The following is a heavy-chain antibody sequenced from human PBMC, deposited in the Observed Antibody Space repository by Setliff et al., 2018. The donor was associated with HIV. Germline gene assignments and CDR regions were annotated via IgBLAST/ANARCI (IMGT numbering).Heavy chain of an antibody. CDR2: ISSTSSYI. J-gene: IGHJ5*02. Sequence: GGSVRLSCAASGFTFSTYSMNWVRQAPGKGLEWVSSISSTSSYIYYADSVKGRFTISRDNAKNSLYLQMNSLRAEDTAVYYCATDGTAAAPTWFDPWGQGTLVTVPS. V-gene: IGHV3-21*01. CDR3: ATDGTAAAPTWFDP. CDR1: GFTFSTYS. D-gene: IGHD6-13*01.